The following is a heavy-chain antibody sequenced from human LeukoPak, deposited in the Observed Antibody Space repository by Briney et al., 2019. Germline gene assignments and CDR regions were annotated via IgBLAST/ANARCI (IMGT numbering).Heavy chain of an antibody. CDR3: ARDRYGGPDY. CDR1: GFTFSSYW. CDR2: INGDGSST. V-gene: IGHV3-74*01. J-gene: IGHJ4*02. Sequence: GGSLRLSCAASGFTFSSYWMHWVRQAPGKSLVWVSDINGDGSSTKYADSVKGRFTISRDNAKNTLYLQMNSLRGEDTAVYYCARDRYGGPDYWSQGTLVTVSS. D-gene: IGHD5-12*01.